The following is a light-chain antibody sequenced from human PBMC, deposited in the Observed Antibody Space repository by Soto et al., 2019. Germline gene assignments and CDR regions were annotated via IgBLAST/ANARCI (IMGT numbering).Light chain of an antibody. CDR1: QSDSSRY. CDR2: GAS. Sequence: EIVLTQSPGTLSLSPGEGATLSCRASQSDSSRYLAWYQQKPGQAPRLLIYGASNRATGIPDRFSGSGSGTDFALTISRLEPEDFAVYYCQQYGNSLITFGQGTRLEIK. CDR3: QQYGNSLIT. V-gene: IGKV3-20*01. J-gene: IGKJ5*01.